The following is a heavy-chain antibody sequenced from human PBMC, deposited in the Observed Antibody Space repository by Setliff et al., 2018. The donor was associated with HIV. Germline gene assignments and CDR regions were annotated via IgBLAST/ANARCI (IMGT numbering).Heavy chain of an antibody. D-gene: IGHD3-16*01. J-gene: IGHJ6*03. Sequence: SETLSLTCTVSGGSISSGSDYWSWIRQPAGKGLEWIGHIYPSRSTNYNPSLKSRVTISVDTSKNQISLKLSSVTAADTAVYYCASRSSYVPLYFYYMDVWGKGTTVTVSS. V-gene: IGHV4-61*09. CDR3: ASRSSYVPLYFYYMDV. CDR1: GGSISSGSDY. CDR2: IYPSRST.